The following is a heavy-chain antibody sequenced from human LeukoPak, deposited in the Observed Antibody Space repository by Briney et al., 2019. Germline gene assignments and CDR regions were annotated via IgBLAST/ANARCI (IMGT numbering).Heavy chain of an antibody. V-gene: IGHV3-33*06. Sequence: GRSLRLSCAASGFTFSAYGMHWVRQAPGKGQEWVAIIWYDGGNKYYADSVKGRFTISRDNSKNTLFLQMNSLRVEDTAVYYCAKDGPEIVNAYYYYMDVWGKGTTVTVSS. CDR2: IWYDGGNK. CDR1: GFTFSAYG. CDR3: AKDGPEIVNAYYYYMDV. D-gene: IGHD5-24*01. J-gene: IGHJ6*03.